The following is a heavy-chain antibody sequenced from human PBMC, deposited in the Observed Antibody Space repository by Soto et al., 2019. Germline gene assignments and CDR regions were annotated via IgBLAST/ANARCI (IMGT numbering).Heavy chain of an antibody. CDR3: AREGGSGWLFHY. Sequence: SPRLALTCTVYGGSISSGGYYWSWIPQLPGKGLEWIGYIYSSVSTFYKPSLKSRVTISVETSKKQCSLKLSSVAAADTAVYYCAREGGSGWLFHYWGRGTLVTVSS. CDR1: GGSISSGGYY. V-gene: IGHV4-31*03. CDR2: IYSSVST. D-gene: IGHD6-19*01. J-gene: IGHJ4*02.